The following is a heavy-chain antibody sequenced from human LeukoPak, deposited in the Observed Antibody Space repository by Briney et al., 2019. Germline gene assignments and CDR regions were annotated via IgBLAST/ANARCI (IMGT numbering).Heavy chain of an antibody. J-gene: IGHJ3*02. V-gene: IGHV4-34*01. Sequence: SETLSLTCAVYGGSFSGYYWSWIRQPPGKGLEWIGEINHSGSPNYNPSLKSRVNISIDTSKNQFSLKLSPVTAADTAVYYCARDLSDYYGSGSYRPIDAFDIWGQGTMVTVSS. CDR3: ARDLSDYYGSGSYRPIDAFDI. CDR2: INHSGSP. CDR1: GGSFSGYY. D-gene: IGHD3-10*01.